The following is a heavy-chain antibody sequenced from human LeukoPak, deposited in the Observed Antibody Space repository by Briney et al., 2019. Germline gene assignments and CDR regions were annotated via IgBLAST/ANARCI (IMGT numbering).Heavy chain of an antibody. J-gene: IGHJ3*02. CDR2: ANYRSEWYY. CDR1: GDSVSRNSAA. D-gene: IGHD2-15*01. CDR3: VGCSGGSCHSGAFEI. Sequence: SQTLSLTCDISGDSVSRNSAAWNWIRQSPSRGLKWLARANYRSEWYYDYAVSVKSRITINTDTSKNQFTLQLNFVTPEDTAVYYCVGCSGGSCHSGAFEIWGQGTKVTVSS. V-gene: IGHV6-1*01.